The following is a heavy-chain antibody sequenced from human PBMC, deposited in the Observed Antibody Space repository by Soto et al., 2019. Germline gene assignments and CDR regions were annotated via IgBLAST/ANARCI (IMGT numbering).Heavy chain of an antibody. CDR1: GGTFSSYA. Sequence: QVQLVQSGAEVKKPGSSVKVSCKASGGTFSSYAISWVRQAPGQGLEWMGGIIPIFGTANYALKFQGRVTITADESTSTAYMELSSLRSEDTAVYYCAREEVGGYCISTSCYGFDPWGQGTLVTVSS. J-gene: IGHJ5*02. CDR3: AREEVGGYCISTSCYGFDP. V-gene: IGHV1-69*12. D-gene: IGHD2-2*01. CDR2: IIPIFGTA.